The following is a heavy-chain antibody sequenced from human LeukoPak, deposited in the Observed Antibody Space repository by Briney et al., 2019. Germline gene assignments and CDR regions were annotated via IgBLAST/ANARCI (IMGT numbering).Heavy chain of an antibody. V-gene: IGHV3-30*02. J-gene: IGHJ4*02. Sequence: PGGSLRLSCEVSGFSLSSYGMHWVRQAPGKGLEWVAFIRYDGSDKYYADSVRGRFTISRDRSKNTLHLQMSSLRLEDTAVYYCAKGVGVLVIKDFDYWGQGTLVTVSS. CDR1: GFSLSSYG. CDR3: AKGVGVLVIKDFDY. CDR2: IRYDGSDK. D-gene: IGHD2-8*02.